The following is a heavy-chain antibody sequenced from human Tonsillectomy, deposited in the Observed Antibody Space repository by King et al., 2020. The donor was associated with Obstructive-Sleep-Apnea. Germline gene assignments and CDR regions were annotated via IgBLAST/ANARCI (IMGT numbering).Heavy chain of an antibody. CDR1: GFTFSSYA. CDR2: ISYNGSNK. Sequence: VQLVESGGGVVQPGRSLRLSCAASGFTFSSYAMHWVRQAPGKRLEWVALISYNGSNKYYADSVKGRFTISRDNSKNTLYLQMNSLRAEDTAVYYCAGYGDYEYYFDYWGQGTLVTVSS. CDR3: AGYGDYEYYFDY. V-gene: IGHV3-30*04. D-gene: IGHD4-17*01. J-gene: IGHJ4*02.